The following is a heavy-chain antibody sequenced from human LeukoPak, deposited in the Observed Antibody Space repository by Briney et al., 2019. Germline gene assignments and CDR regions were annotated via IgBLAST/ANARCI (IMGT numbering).Heavy chain of an antibody. CDR3: ARASYYDFWSGYDY. CDR2: IIPNSAAT. J-gene: IGHJ4*02. V-gene: IGHV1-2*02. D-gene: IGHD3-3*01. CDR1: GYTFTCYY. Sequence: ASXKVSCKASGYTFTCYYMHWVRQAQGQGHEWRGWIIPNSAATNYAQKFHGRVTMTSHTSISTAYMELSRLRSDDTAVYYCARASYYDFWSGYDYWGQGTLVTVSS.